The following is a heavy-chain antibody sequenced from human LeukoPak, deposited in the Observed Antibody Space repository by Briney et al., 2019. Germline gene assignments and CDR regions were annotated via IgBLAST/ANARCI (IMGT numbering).Heavy chain of an antibody. CDR3: ARVQGSSGPGIFDY. J-gene: IGHJ4*02. CDR1: GFTFSSYG. Sequence: PGRSLGLSCAASGFTFSSYGMHWVRQAPGKGLEWVAVISYDGSNKYYADSAKGRFTISRDNSKNTLYLQMNSLRAEDTAVYYCARVQGSSGPGIFDYWGQGTLVTVSS. CDR2: ISYDGSNK. V-gene: IGHV3-30*03. D-gene: IGHD6-19*01.